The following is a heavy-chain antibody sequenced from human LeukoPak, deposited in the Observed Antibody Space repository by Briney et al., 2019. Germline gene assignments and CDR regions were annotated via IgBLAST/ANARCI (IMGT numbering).Heavy chain of an antibody. V-gene: IGHV3-30*04. CDR3: AREDGGTSGWVTVDY. CDR2: ISDDGRHN. Sequence: GGSLRLSCAASGFTFSTYAMNWVRQAPGKGLEWVAVISDDGRHNYYADSVKGRFTISRDNSRNTVYLQVNSLRAEDTAVYYCAREDGGTSGWVTVDYWGQGTLVTVSS. CDR1: GFTFSTYA. D-gene: IGHD4-23*01. J-gene: IGHJ4*02.